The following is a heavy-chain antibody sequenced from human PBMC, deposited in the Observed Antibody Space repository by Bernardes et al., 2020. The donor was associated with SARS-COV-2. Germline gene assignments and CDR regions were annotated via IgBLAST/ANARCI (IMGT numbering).Heavy chain of an antibody. CDR3: ARGRRNWFDP. Sequence: SETLSLTCAVYGGSLSGYYWTWIRQPPGKGLEWIGDVNQSGNTNYNPSLKSRVVISLDTSKNQFSLELSSGTAADTSVYYCARGRRNWFDPWGQGTLVTVSS. J-gene: IGHJ5*02. CDR1: GGSLSGYY. V-gene: IGHV4-34*01. CDR2: VNQSGNT.